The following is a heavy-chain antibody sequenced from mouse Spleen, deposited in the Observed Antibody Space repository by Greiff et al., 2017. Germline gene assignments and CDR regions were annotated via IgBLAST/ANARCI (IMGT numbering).Heavy chain of an antibody. V-gene: IGHV2-4-1*01. CDR3: ARKDGGLRWYFDV. CDR2: IWSDGST. J-gene: IGHJ1*01. D-gene: IGHD2-4*01. CDR1: GFSLTNYA. Sequence: QVHVKQSGPGLVAPSQSLSITCTVSGFSLTNYAVHWVRQSPGKGLEWLGVIWSDGSTDYNAAFISRLSISKDNSKSQVFFKMNSLQADDTAIYYCARKDGGLRWYFDVWGAGTTVTVSS.